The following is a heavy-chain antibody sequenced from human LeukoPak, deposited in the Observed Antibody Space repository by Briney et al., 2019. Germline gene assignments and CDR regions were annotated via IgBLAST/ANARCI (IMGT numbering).Heavy chain of an antibody. V-gene: IGHV3-11*01. CDR2: ISSSGSTI. J-gene: IGHJ4*02. CDR1: GFTFSDYY. CDR3: AKAAGSSWYVFGTFDY. D-gene: IGHD6-13*01. Sequence: GGSLRLSCAASGFTFSDYYMTWIRQAPGKGLEWVSYISSSGSTIYYADSVKGRFTISRDNAKNSLYLQMNSLRAEDTALYYCAKAAGSSWYVFGTFDYWGQGTLVTVSS.